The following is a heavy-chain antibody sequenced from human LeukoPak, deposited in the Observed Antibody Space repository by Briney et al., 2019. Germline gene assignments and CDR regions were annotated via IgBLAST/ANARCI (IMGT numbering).Heavy chain of an antibody. J-gene: IGHJ1*01. Sequence: GGSLRLSCAASGFTFSSYAMSWVRQAPGKGLEWVSAISGSGYSTYYADSVKGRFTISRDNSKNTLYLQMNSLRAEDTAVYYCARQPTRDLRAECFQHWGQGTLVTVSS. V-gene: IGHV3-23*01. CDR3: ARQPTRDLRAECFQH. CDR1: GFTFSSYA. D-gene: IGHD2-2*01. CDR2: ISGSGYST.